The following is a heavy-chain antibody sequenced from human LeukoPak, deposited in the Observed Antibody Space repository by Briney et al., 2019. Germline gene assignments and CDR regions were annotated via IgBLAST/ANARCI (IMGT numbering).Heavy chain of an antibody. CDR1: GYTFTGYY. D-gene: IGHD2-21*01. CDR3: ARDAAYCGGDCYS. J-gene: IGHJ5*02. CDR2: INPNSGGT. Sequence: ASVKVSCKASGYTFTGYYMPWVRQAPGQGLEWMGWINPNSGGTNYAQKFQGRVTMTRDTSISTAYMELSRLRSDDTAVYYCARDAAYCGGDCYSWGQGTLVTVCS. V-gene: IGHV1-2*02.